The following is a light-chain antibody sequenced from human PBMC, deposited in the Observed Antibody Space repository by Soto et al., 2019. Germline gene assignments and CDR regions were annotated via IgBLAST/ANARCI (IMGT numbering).Light chain of an antibody. V-gene: IGKV1-5*01. CDR1: QSISSW. Sequence: DIQMTQSPSTLSASVGDRVTITCRASQSISSWLAWYQQKPGKAPKLLIYDASSLESGVPSRFSGSGSGTEFTLTISSLQPEDFALYFCQQYDSWLSITFGQGTRLEI. CDR3: QQYDSWLSIT. CDR2: DAS. J-gene: IGKJ5*01.